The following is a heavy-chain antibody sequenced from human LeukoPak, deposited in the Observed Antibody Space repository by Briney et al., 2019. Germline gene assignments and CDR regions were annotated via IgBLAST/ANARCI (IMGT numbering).Heavy chain of an antibody. CDR1: GGTFSRYA. V-gene: IGHV1-69*05. J-gene: IGHJ4*02. CDR3: AREVRWMNYDILTGYYDY. Sequence: ASVKVSCKASGGTFSRYAISWVRQAPGQGLEWMGRIIPIFGTAKYAQNFQGRVTITTDESTSTAYMELSSLRSEDTAVYYCAREVRWMNYDILTGYYDYWGQGTLVTVSS. CDR2: IIPIFGTA. D-gene: IGHD3-9*01.